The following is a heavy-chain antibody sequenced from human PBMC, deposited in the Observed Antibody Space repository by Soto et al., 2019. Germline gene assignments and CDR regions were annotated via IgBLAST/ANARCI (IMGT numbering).Heavy chain of an antibody. CDR1: GGSISSSSYY. CDR3: ARAHVMVVACSTFDY. D-gene: IGHD3-10*01. CDR2: IYYSGST. J-gene: IGHJ4*01. Sequence: SETLSLTCTVSGGSISSSSYYWGWIRQPPGKGLEWIGSIYYSGSTYYNPSPMNRVTISVDTANNQVPLKLRFMSAADTAVYYCARAHVMVVACSTFDYWGRGTLVTVSS. V-gene: IGHV4-39*01.